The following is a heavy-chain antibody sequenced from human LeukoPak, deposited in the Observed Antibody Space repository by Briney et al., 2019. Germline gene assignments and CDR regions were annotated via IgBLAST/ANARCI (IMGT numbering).Heavy chain of an antibody. CDR3: ARSRSGGTSRDAFDI. Sequence: SVKVSCTASGGTFSSYAISWVRQAPGQGLEWMGGIIPIFGTANYAQKFQGRVTITADESTSTAYMELSSLRSEDTAVYYCARSRSGGTSRDAFDIWGQGTMVTVSS. J-gene: IGHJ3*02. CDR1: GGTFSSYA. D-gene: IGHD2-15*01. V-gene: IGHV1-69*13. CDR2: IIPIFGTA.